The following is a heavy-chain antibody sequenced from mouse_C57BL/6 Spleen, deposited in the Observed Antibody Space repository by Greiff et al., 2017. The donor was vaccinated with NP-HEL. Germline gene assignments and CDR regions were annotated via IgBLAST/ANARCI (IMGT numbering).Heavy chain of an antibody. CDR2: ISDGGSYT. CDR1: GFTFSSYA. V-gene: IGHV5-4*01. Sequence: EVQLVESGGGLVKPGGSLKLSCAASGFTFSSYAMSWVRQTPEKRLEWVATISDGGSYTYYPDNVKGRFTISRDNAKNNLYLQMSHLKSEDTAMYYCARGDYGSPYWYFDVWGTGTTVTVSS. J-gene: IGHJ1*03. CDR3: ARGDYGSPYWYFDV. D-gene: IGHD1-1*01.